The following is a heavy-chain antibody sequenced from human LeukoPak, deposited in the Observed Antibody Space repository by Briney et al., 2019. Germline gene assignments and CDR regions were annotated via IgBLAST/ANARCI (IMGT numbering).Heavy chain of an antibody. J-gene: IGHJ6*02. CDR1: GGSFSGYY. Sequence: PSETLSLTCAVYGGSFSGYYWSWIRQPPGKGLEWIGEINHSGSTNYNPSLKSRVTISVDTSKNQFSLKLSSVTAADTAVYYCARDGGSYRGYYYYGMDVWGQGTTVTVSS. V-gene: IGHV4-34*01. D-gene: IGHD1-26*01. CDR2: INHSGST. CDR3: ARDGGSYRGYYYYGMDV.